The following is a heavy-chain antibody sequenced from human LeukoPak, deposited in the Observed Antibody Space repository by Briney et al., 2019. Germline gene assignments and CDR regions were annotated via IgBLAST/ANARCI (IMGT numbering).Heavy chain of an antibody. J-gene: IGHJ4*02. CDR1: GFDFSDCY. Sequence: PGASLKLFCAASGFDFSDCYMHWVLQAPGRGLDLVYLIKCNAKSYTRVCAEGVKGRFTICRDYSKNTAYLQMNSLKAEDTAVYYCTRQHCSGGTCSYVDYWGQGTLVTVSS. CDR2: IKCNAKSYTR. CDR3: TRQHCSGGTCSYVDY. V-gene: IGHV3-73*01. D-gene: IGHD2-15*01.